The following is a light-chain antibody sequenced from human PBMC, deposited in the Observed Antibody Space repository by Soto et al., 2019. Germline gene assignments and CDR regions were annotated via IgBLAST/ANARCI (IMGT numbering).Light chain of an antibody. CDR2: DVN. V-gene: IGLV2-11*01. Sequence: QSVLTQPRSVSGSPGQSVAISCTGTSSDIGVYNYVSWYQQHPGKAPKLMISDVNKRPSGVPDRFSGSKSANTASLTISGLQAEDEADYYCCSYAGSYTMVFGGGTKVTVL. CDR1: SSDIGVYNY. CDR3: CSYAGSYTMV. J-gene: IGLJ2*01.